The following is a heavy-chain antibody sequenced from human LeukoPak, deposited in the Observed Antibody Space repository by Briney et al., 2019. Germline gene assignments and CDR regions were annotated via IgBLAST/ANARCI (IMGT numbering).Heavy chain of an antibody. CDR3: ATLYAHLYYFDS. J-gene: IGHJ4*02. D-gene: IGHD5/OR15-5a*01. CDR1: GGSISSGDYY. CDR2: IYDSGST. Sequence: SETLSLTCTVSGGSISSGDYYWSWIRQPPGKGLDWIGYIYDSGSTYDNPSLNRLVTISVETSKKPFSLKLSSVTAADTAVYYCATLYAHLYYFDSWGPGTLVTVSS. V-gene: IGHV4-30-4*01.